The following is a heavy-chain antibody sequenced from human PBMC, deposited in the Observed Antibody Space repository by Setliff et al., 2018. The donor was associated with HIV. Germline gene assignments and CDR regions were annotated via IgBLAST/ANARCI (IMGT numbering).Heavy chain of an antibody. CDR2: IYTGGST. V-gene: IGHV4-4*08. J-gene: IGHJ4*02. Sequence: SETLSLTCTVSGGSISGFHWSWIRQSPGKGLEWIGYIYTGGSTNYNPSLKSRVTISVDTSKNQFSLKLSSVTAADTAVYYCARVSYTGSSYIDYWGQGTLVTVSS. D-gene: IGHD6-6*01. CDR1: GGSISGFH. CDR3: ARVSYTGSSYIDY.